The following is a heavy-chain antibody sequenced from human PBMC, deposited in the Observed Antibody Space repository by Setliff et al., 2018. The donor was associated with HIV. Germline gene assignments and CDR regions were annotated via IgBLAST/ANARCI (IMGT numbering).Heavy chain of an antibody. V-gene: IGHV3-20*04. D-gene: IGHD3-10*01. CDR2: INWNGGST. CDR1: GFTFDDFG. J-gene: IGHJ6*04. Sequence: RPGGSLRLSCAASGFTFDDFGMSWVRQGPGKGLEWVSSINWNGGSTGYADSVKGRFTISRDNAKNSLYLQMNSLRAEDTALYYCARDIPFGDLLMLQAYMDVWGKGTTVTVSS. CDR3: ARDIPFGDLLMLQAYMDV.